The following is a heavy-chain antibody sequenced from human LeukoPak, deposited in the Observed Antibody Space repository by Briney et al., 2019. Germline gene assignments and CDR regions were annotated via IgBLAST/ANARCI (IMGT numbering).Heavy chain of an antibody. J-gene: IGHJ5*02. Sequence: SETLSLICTVSGGSISSGGYYWSWIRQHPGKGLEWIGYIYYSGSTYYNPSLKSRVTISVDTSKNQFSLKLSSVTAADTAVYYCASSSTVTTRKSWFDPWGQGTLVTVST. CDR3: ASSSTVTTRKSWFDP. D-gene: IGHD4-17*01. V-gene: IGHV4-31*03. CDR2: IYYSGST. CDR1: GGSISSGGYY.